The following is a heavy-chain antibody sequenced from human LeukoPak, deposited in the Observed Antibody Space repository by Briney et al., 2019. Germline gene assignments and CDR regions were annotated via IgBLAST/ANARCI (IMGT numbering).Heavy chain of an antibody. CDR2: ISYDGSNK. CDR1: GFTFSSYG. CDR3: AKDRNTMIVVVITTTPDY. V-gene: IGHV3-30*18. D-gene: IGHD3-22*01. J-gene: IGHJ4*02. Sequence: PGGSLRLSCAASGFTFSSYGMHWVRQAPGKGLEWVAVISYDGSNKYYADSVKGRFTISRDNSKNTLYLQMNSLRAEDTAVYYCAKDRNTMIVVVITTTPDYWGQGTLVTVSS.